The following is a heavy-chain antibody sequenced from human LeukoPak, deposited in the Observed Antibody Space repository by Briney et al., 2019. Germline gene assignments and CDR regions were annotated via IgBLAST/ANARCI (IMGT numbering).Heavy chain of an antibody. CDR2: IKSKTDGGTT. D-gene: IGHD2-2*01. CDR1: GFSFSNAW. V-gene: IGHV3-15*01. Sequence: PGGSLRLSCATSGFSFSNAWMSWVRQAPGKGLEWVGRIKSKTDGGTTDYAAPVKGRFTISRDDSKNTLYLQMSSLKTEDTAVYYCTTEEVIVPASSYWGQGTLVTVSS. CDR3: TTEEVIVPASSY. J-gene: IGHJ4*02.